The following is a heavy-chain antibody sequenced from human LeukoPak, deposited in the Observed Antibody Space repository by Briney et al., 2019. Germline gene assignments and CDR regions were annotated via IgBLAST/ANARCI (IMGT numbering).Heavy chain of an antibody. CDR2: INTNTGNP. J-gene: IGHJ4*02. CDR3: ARDQYCSGGGCGWNY. Sequence: ASVKVSCKASGYSFTRNAINWVRQAPGQGFEWMGWINTNTGNPTYAQGFTGRFVFSLDTSVSTAYLQISSLKAEDTAVYYCARDQYCSGGGCGWNYWGQGTLVTVSS. V-gene: IGHV7-4-1*02. D-gene: IGHD2-15*01. CDR1: GYSFTRNA.